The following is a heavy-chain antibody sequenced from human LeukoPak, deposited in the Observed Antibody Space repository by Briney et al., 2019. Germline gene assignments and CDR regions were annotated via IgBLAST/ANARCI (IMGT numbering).Heavy chain of an antibody. CDR1: GYTFTGYY. J-gene: IGHJ4*02. CDR2: INPNSGGT. CDR3: ARTVPYSNNQSKYRNTFDY. V-gene: IGHV1-2*02. D-gene: IGHD2/OR15-2a*01. Sequence: GASVKVSCKASGYTFTGYYMHWVRQAPGQGLEWMGWINPNSGGTNYAQKFQGRVTMTRDTSISTAYMEPSRLRSDDTAVYYCARTVPYSNNQSKYRNTFDYWGQGTLVTVSS.